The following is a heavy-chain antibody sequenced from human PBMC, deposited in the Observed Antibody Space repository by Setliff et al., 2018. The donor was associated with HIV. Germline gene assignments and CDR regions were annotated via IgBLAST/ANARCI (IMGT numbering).Heavy chain of an antibody. CDR3: ARGIGTRYNYYMDV. J-gene: IGHJ6*03. D-gene: IGHD1-20*01. V-gene: IGHV4-39*07. CDR1: GGSIRTGAYY. CDR2: IYYDGRT. Sequence: PSETLSLTCTVSGGSIRTGAYYWGWIRQPPGKGLEWIGSIYYDGRTFYRPSLKSRVTMSVDTSKNQFSLNLKSVTAADTAVYYCARGIGTRYNYYMDVWGIGTTVTVSS.